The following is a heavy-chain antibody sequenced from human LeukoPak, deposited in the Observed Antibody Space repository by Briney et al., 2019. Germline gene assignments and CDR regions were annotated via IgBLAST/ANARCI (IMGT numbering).Heavy chain of an antibody. CDR3: ARDLEWLLSTWGMPDY. D-gene: IGHD3-3*01. CDR2: IVGSSST. J-gene: IGHJ4*02. Sequence: GGSLRLSCAASGFTFSNFAMTWVRQAPGKGLEWVSSIVGSSSTYYADSVKGRFTISRDNSKNTLYLQMNSLRAEDTAVYYCARDLEWLLSTWGMPDYWGQGTLVTVSS. CDR1: GFTFSNFA. V-gene: IGHV3-69-1*01.